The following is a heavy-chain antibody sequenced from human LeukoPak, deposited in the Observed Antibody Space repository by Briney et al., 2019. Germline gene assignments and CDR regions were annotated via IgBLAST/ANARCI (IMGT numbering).Heavy chain of an antibody. CDR1: GGSISGYY. D-gene: IGHD2-2*01. CDR2: INDSGST. CDR3: ARAQSAALPYYFDY. J-gene: IGHJ4*02. Sequence: SETLSLTCAVYGGSISGYYWSWIRQPPGKGLEWIGEINDSGSTNYNPSLKSRVTISVDTSKNQFSLKLSSVTAADTAVYYCARAQSAALPYYFDYWGQGTLVTVSS. V-gene: IGHV4-34*01.